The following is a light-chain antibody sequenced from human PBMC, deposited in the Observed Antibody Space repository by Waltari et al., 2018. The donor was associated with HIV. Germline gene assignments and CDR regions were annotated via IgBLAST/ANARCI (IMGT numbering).Light chain of an antibody. CDR2: KDT. CDR1: ALPKQS. V-gene: IGLV3-25*03. CDR3: QSADSSGSYVV. Sequence: SYELTQPPSGSVPPGQTARITCSGDALPKQSVYWYQQKPGQAPVLLIYKDTERPSGIPERFSGSSSGTTVTLTISGVQAEDEADYYCQSADSSGSYVVFGGGTKLTVL. J-gene: IGLJ2*01.